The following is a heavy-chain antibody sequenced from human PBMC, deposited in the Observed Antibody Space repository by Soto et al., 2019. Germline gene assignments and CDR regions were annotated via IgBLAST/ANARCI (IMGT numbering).Heavy chain of an antibody. Sequence: PSETLSLTCAVYGGSFSGHYWSWIRQPPGKGLEWIGEINHRGSTNYTPSLKSRVTITVDTSKNQYSQKLSSVTAADTAVYYCASLVVLRAYSGYDDYMALDYWGQGTLVTVSS. CDR1: GGSFSGHY. J-gene: IGHJ4*02. D-gene: IGHD5-12*01. V-gene: IGHV4-34*01. CDR3: ASLVVLRAYSGYDDYMALDY. CDR2: INHRGST.